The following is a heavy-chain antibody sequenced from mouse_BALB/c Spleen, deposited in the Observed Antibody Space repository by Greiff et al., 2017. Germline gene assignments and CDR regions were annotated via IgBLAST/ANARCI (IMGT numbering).Heavy chain of an antibody. CDR1: GYTFTSYW. V-gene: IGHV1S81*02. CDR2: INPSNGRT. D-gene: IGHD2-4*01. Sequence: QVQLQQPGAELVKPGASVKLSCKASGYTFTSYWMHWVKQRPGQGLEWIGEINPSNGRTNYNEKFKSKATLTVDKSSSTAYMQLSSLTSEDSAVYYCARGVITTKYYAMDYWGQGTSVTVSS. CDR3: ARGVITTKYYAMDY. J-gene: IGHJ4*01.